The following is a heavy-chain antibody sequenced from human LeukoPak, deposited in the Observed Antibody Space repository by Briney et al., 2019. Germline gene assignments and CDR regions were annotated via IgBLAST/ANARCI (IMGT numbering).Heavy chain of an antibody. CDR2: IGASGPST. Sequence: GGSLRLSCAASGFTFSSYAMSWVRQAPGKGLEWVSGIGASGPSTFFADSVRGRFAISRDNSKKTLYLQMNRLRGDDTAVYYCAKLDLSHLYSSGYLDSWGQGTLVTVSS. D-gene: IGHD6-19*01. J-gene: IGHJ4*02. CDR1: GFTFSSYA. V-gene: IGHV3-23*01. CDR3: AKLDLSHLYSSGYLDS.